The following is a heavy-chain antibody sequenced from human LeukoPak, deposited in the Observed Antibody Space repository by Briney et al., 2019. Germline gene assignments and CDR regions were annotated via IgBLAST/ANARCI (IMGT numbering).Heavy chain of an antibody. J-gene: IGHJ4*02. CDR1: GGSINSNSYY. CDR3: ARGFYGYYYDSSGSNYFDY. D-gene: IGHD3-22*01. V-gene: IGHV4-39*02. CDR2: IYYTGNT. Sequence: SETLSLTCTVSGGSINSNSYYWAWVRQPPGKGLEWIGSIYYTGNTYYNPSLESRITMSVDSSKNQFPLKLNSVTAADTAVYYCARGFYGYYYDSSGSNYFDYWGQGTLVTVSS.